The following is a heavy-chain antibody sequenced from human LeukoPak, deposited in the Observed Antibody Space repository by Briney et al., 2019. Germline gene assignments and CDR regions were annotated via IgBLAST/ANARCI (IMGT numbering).Heavy chain of an antibody. Sequence: PSETLSLTCAVYSGSFSGYYWSWIRQPPGKGLEWIGEINHSGSTNYNPSLKSRVTISVDTSKNQFSLKLSSVTAADTAVYYCARGSGSSWYRGGWFDPWGQGTLVTVSS. CDR2: INHSGST. D-gene: IGHD6-13*01. CDR3: ARGSGSSWYRGGWFDP. J-gene: IGHJ5*02. CDR1: SGSFSGYY. V-gene: IGHV4-34*01.